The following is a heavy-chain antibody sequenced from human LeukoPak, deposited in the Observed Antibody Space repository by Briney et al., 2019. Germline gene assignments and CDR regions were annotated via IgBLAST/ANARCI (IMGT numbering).Heavy chain of an antibody. CDR1: GFTVSSNY. Sequence: PGGSLRLSCAAFGFTVSSNYMGWVRQAPGKGLEWVSVIYSGGDTYYADSVKGRFTISRDNSKNMIYLEMSSLKAEDTAVYYCAKERSLEIAVAGTIFDYWGQGTLVTVYS. J-gene: IGHJ4*02. V-gene: IGHV3-66*01. CDR3: AKERSLEIAVAGTIFDY. CDR2: IYSGGDT. D-gene: IGHD6-19*01.